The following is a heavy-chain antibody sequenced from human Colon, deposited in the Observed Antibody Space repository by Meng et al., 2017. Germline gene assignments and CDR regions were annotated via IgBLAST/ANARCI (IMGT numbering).Heavy chain of an antibody. V-gene: IGHV4-34*01. J-gene: IGHJ5*02. Sequence: QVPIHQGGAGLLKPSETLSPTCAVSGGSFSGFYWSWIRQPPGKGLEWIGEIDHFGISNYNSSLKGRLTMSIDTSKKQISLTLTSVTAADTAVYYCATGLRHGDWFDPWGPGTLVTVSS. CDR3: ATGLRHGDWFDP. D-gene: IGHD4-17*01. CDR2: IDHFGIS. CDR1: GGSFSGFY.